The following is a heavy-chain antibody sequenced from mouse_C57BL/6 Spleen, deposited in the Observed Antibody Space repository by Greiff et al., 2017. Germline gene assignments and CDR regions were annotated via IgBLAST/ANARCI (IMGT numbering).Heavy chain of an antibody. V-gene: IGHV1-50*01. CDR1: GYTFTSYW. Sequence: QVQLQQPGAELAKPGASVKLSCKASGYTFTSYWMQWVKQRPGQGLEWIGEIDPSDSYTNYNQKFKGKATLTVDTSSSTAYMQLSSLTSEDSAVYYSASSIMIEFDYWGQGTTLTVSS. J-gene: IGHJ2*01. CDR2: IDPSDSYT. CDR3: ASSIMIEFDY. D-gene: IGHD2-3*01.